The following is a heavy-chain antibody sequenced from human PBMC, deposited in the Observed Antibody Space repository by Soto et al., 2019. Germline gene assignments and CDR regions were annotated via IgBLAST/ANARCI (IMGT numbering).Heavy chain of an antibody. CDR2: ISSSGTTR. J-gene: IGHJ4*02. CDR1: GFTFSRHG. D-gene: IGHD4-17*01. CDR3: ADDEDGDSDFDS. V-gene: IGHV3-48*02. Sequence: EVQLVESGGGLVQPGGSLRLSCAASGFTFSRHGMNWVRQAPGKGLEWVSYISSSGTTRHYAESVRGRFSISRDNAKNSLYLQMDSLRDEDTAVYFCADDEDGDSDFDSWGQGTLVTVS.